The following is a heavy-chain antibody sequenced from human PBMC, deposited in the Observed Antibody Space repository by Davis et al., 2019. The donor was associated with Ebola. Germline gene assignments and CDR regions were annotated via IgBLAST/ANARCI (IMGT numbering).Heavy chain of an antibody. CDR2: ISAYNGNT. V-gene: IGHV1-18*01. J-gene: IGHJ6*02. CDR1: GYTFTSYG. Sequence: ASVKVSCKASGYTFTSYGISWVRQAPGQGLEWMGWISAYNGNTNYAQKFQGRVTITADKSTSTAYMELSSLRSEDTAVYYCARGLDFWSGYHPANYYYYGMDVWGQGTTVTVSS. D-gene: IGHD3-3*01. CDR3: ARGLDFWSGYHPANYYYYGMDV.